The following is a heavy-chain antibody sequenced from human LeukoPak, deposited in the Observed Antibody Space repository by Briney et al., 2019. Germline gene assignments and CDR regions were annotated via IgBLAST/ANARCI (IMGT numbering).Heavy chain of an antibody. CDR2: ISSSGSTI. Sequence: GGSLRLSCAASGFTFSDYYMSWIRQAPGKGQEWVSYISSSGSTIYYADSVKGRFTISRDNAKNSLYLQMNSLRAEDTAVYYCARDNPLALRYFQHWGQGTLVTVSS. CDR3: ARDNPLALRYFQH. V-gene: IGHV3-11*04. CDR1: GFTFSDYY. J-gene: IGHJ1*01.